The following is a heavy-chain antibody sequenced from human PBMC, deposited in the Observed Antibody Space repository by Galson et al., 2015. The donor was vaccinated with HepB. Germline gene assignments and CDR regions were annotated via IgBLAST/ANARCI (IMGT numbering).Heavy chain of an antibody. CDR2: INTNTGNP. CDR3: ARANCSSTSCYGRMGYYYYGMDV. CDR1: GYTFTSYA. V-gene: IGHV7-4-1*02. Sequence: SVKVSCKASGYTFTSYAMNWVRQAPGQGLEWMGWINTNTGNPTYAQGFTGRFVFSLDTSVSTAYLQISSLKAEDTAVYYCARANCSSTSCYGRMGYYYYGMDVWGQGTTVTVSS. J-gene: IGHJ6*02. D-gene: IGHD2-2*01.